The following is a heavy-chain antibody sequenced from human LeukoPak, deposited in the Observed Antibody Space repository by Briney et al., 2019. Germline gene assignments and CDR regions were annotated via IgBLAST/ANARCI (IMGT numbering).Heavy chain of an antibody. J-gene: IGHJ4*02. CDR3: ARVRGIFFDYFDY. Sequence: GWSLRLSCAASGFTFTTYWMSWVRQLPGKGLEWVANINQDGTEKYYVDSVKGRFTISRDNAKNSLYLQMNSLRAEDTAVYYCARVRGIFFDYFDYWGQGTLVTVSS. D-gene: IGHD2-15*01. V-gene: IGHV3-7*01. CDR1: GFTFTTYW. CDR2: INQDGTEK.